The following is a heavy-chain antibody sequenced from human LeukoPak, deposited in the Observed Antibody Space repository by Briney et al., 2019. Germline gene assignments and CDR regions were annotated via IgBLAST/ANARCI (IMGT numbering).Heavy chain of an antibody. D-gene: IGHD3-9*01. Sequence: GASVKVSCKASGGTFSSYAISWVRQAPGQGLEWMGRIIPILGIANYAQKFQGRVTITADKSTNTAYMELSSLRSEDTAVYYCARLTDILTRIWGQGTLVTVSS. J-gene: IGHJ4*02. V-gene: IGHV1-69*04. CDR1: GGTFSSYA. CDR3: ARLTDILTRI. CDR2: IIPILGIA.